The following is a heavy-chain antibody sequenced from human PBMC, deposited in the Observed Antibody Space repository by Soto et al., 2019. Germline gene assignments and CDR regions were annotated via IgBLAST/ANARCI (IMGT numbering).Heavy chain of an antibody. V-gene: IGHV3-7*03. CDR1: GFTFSSYW. Sequence: AVGSLRLSCAASGFTFSSYWMSWVRQAPVKVLEWVANIKQDGSEKYYVDSVKGRFTISRDNAKNSLYLQMNSLRAEDTAVYYCAREGYSYGEDLPQYYYYYYGMDVWGQGTTVTVSS. D-gene: IGHD5-18*01. CDR2: IKQDGSEK. CDR3: AREGYSYGEDLPQYYYYYYGMDV. J-gene: IGHJ6*02.